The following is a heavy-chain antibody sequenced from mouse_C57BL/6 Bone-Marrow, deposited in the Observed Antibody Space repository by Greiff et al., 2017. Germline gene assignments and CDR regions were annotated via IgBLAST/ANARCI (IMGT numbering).Heavy chain of an antibody. CDR1: GFNIKDYY. CDR2: IDPEDGET. V-gene: IGHV14-2*01. Sequence: VQLQQSGAELVKPGASVKLSCKASGFNIKDYYIHWVKQRTEQGLEWIGRIDPEDGETKYAPKFQDKATITADTSSNTAYLQLSSLTSEDTAVYYCTRSLSYYGTNYWGQGTTLTVSS. D-gene: IGHD1-1*01. J-gene: IGHJ2*01. CDR3: TRSLSYYGTNY.